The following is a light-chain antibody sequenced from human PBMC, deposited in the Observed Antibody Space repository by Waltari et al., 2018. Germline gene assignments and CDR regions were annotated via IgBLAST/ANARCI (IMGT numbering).Light chain of an antibody. J-gene: IGLJ3*02. CDR2: DVI. CDR3: SSFTRSATLV. V-gene: IGLV2-14*03. CDR1: SRDVGAYNY. Sequence: QSALTQPASVSGSPGQPITIPCTGTSRDVGAYNYVSWYQQYSGKAPTRMIYDVIKRPSGVSNRFSGSKSGNTASLTISGLQAEDEADYYCSSFTRSATLVFGGGTKLTVL.